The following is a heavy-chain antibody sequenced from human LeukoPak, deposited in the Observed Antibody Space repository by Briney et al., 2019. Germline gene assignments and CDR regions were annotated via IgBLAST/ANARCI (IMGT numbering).Heavy chain of an antibody. V-gene: IGHV3-23*01. CDR2: ISGSGGST. D-gene: IGHD3-10*01. CDR1: GFTFNTYA. J-gene: IGHJ4*02. Sequence: GGSLRLSCAASGFTFNTYAMSWVRQAPGKGLEWVSGISGSGGSTYYADSVKGRFIISRDNSKNTLYLQMTSLRAEDTGVYYCAKDFESGDYFDYWGQGTLVTVSS. CDR3: AKDFESGDYFDY.